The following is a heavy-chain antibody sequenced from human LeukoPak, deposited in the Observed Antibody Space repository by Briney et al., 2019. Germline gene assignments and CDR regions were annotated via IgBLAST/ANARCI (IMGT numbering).Heavy chain of an antibody. D-gene: IGHD6-6*01. CDR3: TRHPRSIAGNPYFDY. J-gene: IGHJ4*02. CDR2: IYYTGDT. Sequence: SETLSLTCTVSGVSISSYYWNWIRQAPGKGLEWIVYIYYTGDTKFNPSLESRVTISLDTSKNQFSLKLTSVTAADTAVYYCTRHPRSIAGNPYFDYWGQGTVVTVSS. V-gene: IGHV4-59*08. CDR1: GVSISSYY.